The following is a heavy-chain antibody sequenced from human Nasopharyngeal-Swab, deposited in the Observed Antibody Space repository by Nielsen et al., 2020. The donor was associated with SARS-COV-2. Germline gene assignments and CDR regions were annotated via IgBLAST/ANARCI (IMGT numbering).Heavy chain of an antibody. J-gene: IGHJ4*02. Sequence: GESLKISCSASGFTFSSYWMYWVRQAPGKGLVWVSRISPDGTTTGHADSVKGRFTISRDNARSALYLQINSLRADDTAVYYCTRDFDAATGYWGQGTLVTVSS. CDR3: TRDFDAATGY. V-gene: IGHV3-74*01. CDR1: GFTFSSYW. D-gene: IGHD5-18*01. CDR2: ISPDGTTT.